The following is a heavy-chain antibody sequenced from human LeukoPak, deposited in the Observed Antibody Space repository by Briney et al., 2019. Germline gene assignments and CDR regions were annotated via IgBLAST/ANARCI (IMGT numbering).Heavy chain of an antibody. Sequence: ASVKVSCKASGYTFTSYAMHWVRQAPGQRLEWMGWINAGNGNTKYSQKFQGRVTITRDTSASTAYMELSRLRSDDTAVYYCARDRPQAAAGVYYYYGMDVWGQGTTVTVSS. CDR2: INAGNGNT. CDR3: ARDRPQAAAGVYYYYGMDV. V-gene: IGHV1-3*01. CDR1: GYTFTSYA. D-gene: IGHD6-13*01. J-gene: IGHJ6*02.